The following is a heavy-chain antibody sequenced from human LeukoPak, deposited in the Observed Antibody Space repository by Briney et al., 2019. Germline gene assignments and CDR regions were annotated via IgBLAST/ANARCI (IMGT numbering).Heavy chain of an antibody. J-gene: IGHJ3*02. D-gene: IGHD6-13*01. CDR2: IYYSGST. Sequence: SETLSLTCTVSGGSISSSSYYWGWIRQPPGKGLEWIGSIYYSGSTYYNPSLKSRVTISVDTSKNQFSLKLSSVTAADTAVYYCARSRGYSSSAGAFDIWGQGTMVTVSS. V-gene: IGHV4-39*07. CDR1: GGSISSSSYY. CDR3: ARSRGYSSSAGAFDI.